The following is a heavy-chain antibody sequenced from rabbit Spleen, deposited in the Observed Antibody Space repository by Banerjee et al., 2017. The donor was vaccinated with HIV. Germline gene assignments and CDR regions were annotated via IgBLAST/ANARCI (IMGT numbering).Heavy chain of an antibody. J-gene: IGHJ6*01. V-gene: IGHV1S40*01. CDR3: ARDTGSNFSSYGMDL. D-gene: IGHD7-1*01. CDR1: GFSFSSSDY. Sequence: QSLEESGGGLVQPEGSLALTCKASGFSFSSSDYICWVRQAPGKGLEWISCIAGSSSGFTYSATWAKGRFTISKTSSTTVTLQMTSLTAADTATYFCARDTGSNFSSYGMDLWGPGTLVTVS. CDR2: IAGSSSGFT.